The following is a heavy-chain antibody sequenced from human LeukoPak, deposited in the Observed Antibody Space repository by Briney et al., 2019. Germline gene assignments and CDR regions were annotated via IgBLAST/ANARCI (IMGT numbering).Heavy chain of an antibody. CDR1: GCSISSGGYY. D-gene: IGHD3-3*01. CDR2: SYTSGST. CDR3: ASDAESGPHLGYFQH. Sequence: PSETLSLTCTVSGCSISSGGYYWSWTRQPAGKGLDRNGRSYTSGSTNYNPFLTSRVTMSVATSKNQFSLELSSVTAADTAVYYCASDAESGPHLGYFQHWGQGTLVTVSS. J-gene: IGHJ1*01. V-gene: IGHV4-61*02.